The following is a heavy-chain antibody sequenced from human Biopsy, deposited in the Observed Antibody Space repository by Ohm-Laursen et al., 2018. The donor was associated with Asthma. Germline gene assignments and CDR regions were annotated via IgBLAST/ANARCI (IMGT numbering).Heavy chain of an antibody. CDR3: ARAVQSDDFVTGYYNSYFDF. V-gene: IGHV2-5*01. Sequence: TQTLTLTGSFSGFSLINSGVGVGWIRQPPGKAPEWLALIYGNDDRDYSQSLKSRLTITKDTSRRQVVPKMTNMDPVDTGTYFCARAVQSDDFVTGYYNSYFDFWGQGSLVSVSS. CDR1: GFSLINSGVG. CDR2: IYGNDDR. J-gene: IGHJ4*01. D-gene: IGHD3-9*01.